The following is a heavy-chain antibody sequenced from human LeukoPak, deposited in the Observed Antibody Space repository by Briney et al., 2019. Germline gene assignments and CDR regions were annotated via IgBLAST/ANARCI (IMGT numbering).Heavy chain of an antibody. V-gene: IGHV4-59*01. CDR3: ARVTGYMVEDYFDY. CDR2: IYYSGSA. J-gene: IGHJ4*02. CDR1: GGSISSYY. D-gene: IGHD6-13*01. Sequence: SETLSLTCTVSGGSISSYYWSWIRQPPGKGLEWIGNIYYSGSANYHPSLKSRVTISVDTSKNRFSLRLSSVTAADTAVYYCARVTGYMVEDYFDYWGQGTLVTVSS.